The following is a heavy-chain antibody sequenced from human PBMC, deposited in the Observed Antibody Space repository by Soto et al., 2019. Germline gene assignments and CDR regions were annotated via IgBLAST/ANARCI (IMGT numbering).Heavy chain of an antibody. J-gene: IGHJ4*02. CDR1: GYSFTKYH. D-gene: IGHD2-15*01. CDR3: ARVAGHKNARFDT. CDR2: INPGSGVT. V-gene: IGHV1-2*02. Sequence: ASVKVSCKASGYSFTKYHMHWVRQAPGQGLEWMGWINPGSGVTNQAQKFQGRVTMTRDTSITTTYMELNSLTSDDTAVFYCARVAGHKNARFDTWGQGALVTVSS.